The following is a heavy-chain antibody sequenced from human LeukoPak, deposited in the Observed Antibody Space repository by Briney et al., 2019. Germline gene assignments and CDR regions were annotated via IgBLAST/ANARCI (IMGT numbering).Heavy chain of an antibody. CDR1: GFTFDDYT. D-gene: IGHD2-2*03. Sequence: GGSLRLSCAASGFTFDDYTMHWVRQAPGKGLEWVSVISWDAGSTVYADSVKGRFTISRDNSKNSLYLQMNSLRTDDTALYYCAKDLSTSGWILEYWGQGTLVTVSS. V-gene: IGHV3-43*01. CDR3: AKDLSTSGWILEY. CDR2: ISWDAGST. J-gene: IGHJ4*02.